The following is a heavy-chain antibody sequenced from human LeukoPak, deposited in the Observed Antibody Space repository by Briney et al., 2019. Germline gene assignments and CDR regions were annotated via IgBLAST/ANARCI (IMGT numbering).Heavy chain of an antibody. CDR3: ATWGRQWLVPGDAFDT. D-gene: IGHD6-19*01. J-gene: IGHJ3*02. CDR1: GFTFSSYW. Sequence: PGGSLRLSCAASGFTFSSYWMSWVRQAPGKGLEWVANIKQDGSEKYYVDSVKGRFTISRDNAKNSLYLQMNSLGAEDTAVYYCATWGRQWLVPGDAFDTWGQGTMVTVSS. CDR2: IKQDGSEK. V-gene: IGHV3-7*01.